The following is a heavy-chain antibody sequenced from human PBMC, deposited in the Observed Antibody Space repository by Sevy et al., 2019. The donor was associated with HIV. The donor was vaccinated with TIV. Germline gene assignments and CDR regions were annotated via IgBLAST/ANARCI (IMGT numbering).Heavy chain of an antibody. Sequence: GGSLRLSCAASGFTFSSYAMNWVRQAPGKGLEWVSTIFGNGGVTYYAESVKGRSTISRDSSKKTLYLQMNSLRAEDTAVYYCAGGRYDSSGSFDAFDIWGQGTMVTVSS. CDR3: AGGRYDSSGSFDAFDI. CDR2: IFGNGGVT. D-gene: IGHD3-22*01. V-gene: IGHV3-23*01. CDR1: GFTFSSYA. J-gene: IGHJ3*02.